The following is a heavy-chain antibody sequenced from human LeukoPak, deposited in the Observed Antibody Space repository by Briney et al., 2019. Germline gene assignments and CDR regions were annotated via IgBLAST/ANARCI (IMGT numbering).Heavy chain of an antibody. V-gene: IGHV4-59*08. Sequence: SETLSLTCTVSDDSISGYYWSWVRQPPGKGLEWIAYLFYGGSTNHNPSLKSRVSMSVDTSKNQFSLNLTSVTAADTAIYYCARHESAFGWFDPWGQGTLVTVSS. J-gene: IGHJ5*02. CDR2: LFYGGST. D-gene: IGHD3-10*01. CDR3: ARHESAFGWFDP. CDR1: DDSISGYY.